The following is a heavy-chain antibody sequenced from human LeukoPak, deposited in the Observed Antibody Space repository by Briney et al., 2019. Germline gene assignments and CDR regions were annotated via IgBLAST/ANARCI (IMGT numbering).Heavy chain of an antibody. D-gene: IGHD3-3*01. J-gene: IGHJ5*02. CDR3: TRASIFGVNWFDP. CDR2: INSDGSST. V-gene: IGHV3-74*01. Sequence: GASLRLSCAASGFTFSSYWMHWFRQAPGKRLVWVSRINSDGSSTSYADSVKGRFTISRDNAKNTLYLQMNSLRAEDSAVYYCTRASIFGVNWFDPWGQGTLVTVSS. CDR1: GFTFSSYW.